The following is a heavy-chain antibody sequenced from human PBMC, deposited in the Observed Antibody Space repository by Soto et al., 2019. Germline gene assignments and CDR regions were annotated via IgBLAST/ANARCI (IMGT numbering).Heavy chain of an antibody. D-gene: IGHD2-2*01. CDR3: VGLGYCSTTSCLA. CDR1: GFTSSTYA. V-gene: IGHV3-23*01. CDR2: ISYRGDST. Sequence: EVQLLESGGGLVQPGGSLRLSCVASGFTSSTYAMSWVRQAPGKGLEWVSTISYRGDSTYYADSVKCRFTISRDSSRNMLSLQMVSLRAEDTATYYCVGLGYCSTTSCLAWGQGTLVAVSS. J-gene: IGHJ5*02.